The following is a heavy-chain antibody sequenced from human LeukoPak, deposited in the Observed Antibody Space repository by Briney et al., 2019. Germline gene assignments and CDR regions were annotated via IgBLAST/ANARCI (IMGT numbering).Heavy chain of an antibody. CDR2: INGDGSST. Sequence: GGSLRLSCAASGFTLSSYWMHWVRQAPGKGLVWVSRINGDGSSTPYANSVKGRFTISRNNAKNTLYLQMHSLRADDTAVYYCARGSTSGWPDYFDYWGQGSVVTVSS. CDR1: GFTLSSYW. CDR3: ARGSTSGWPDYFDY. J-gene: IGHJ4*02. V-gene: IGHV3-74*01. D-gene: IGHD6-19*01.